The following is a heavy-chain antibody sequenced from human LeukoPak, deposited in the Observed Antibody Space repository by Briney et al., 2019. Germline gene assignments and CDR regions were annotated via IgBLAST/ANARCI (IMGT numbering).Heavy chain of an antibody. CDR3: ARDSGWLRSNYYYYGMDV. CDR1: GFTFSSYA. Sequence: GSLRLSCTASGFTFSSYAMSWIRQPPGKGLEWIGYIYYSGSTNYNPSLKSRVTISVDTSKNQFSLKLSSVTAADTAVYYCARDSGWLRSNYYYYGMDVWGQGTTVTVSS. V-gene: IGHV4-59*01. D-gene: IGHD5-12*01. CDR2: IYYSGST. J-gene: IGHJ6*02.